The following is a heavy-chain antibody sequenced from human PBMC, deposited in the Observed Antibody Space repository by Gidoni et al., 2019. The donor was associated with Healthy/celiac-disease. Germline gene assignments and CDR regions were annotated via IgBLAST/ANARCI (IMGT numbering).Heavy chain of an antibody. Sequence: QLQLQESGPGLVKPSETLSLTCTVSGGSISSISYYWGWIRQPPGKGLEWIWSIYYSVSTYYNPSLTSRVTISVDTSKNQFSLKLSSVTAADTAVYYCARPPRGFGELEDGMDVWGQGTTVTVSS. J-gene: IGHJ6*02. CDR2: IYYSVST. D-gene: IGHD3-10*01. CDR3: ARPPRGFGELEDGMDV. V-gene: IGHV4-39*01. CDR1: GGSISSISYY.